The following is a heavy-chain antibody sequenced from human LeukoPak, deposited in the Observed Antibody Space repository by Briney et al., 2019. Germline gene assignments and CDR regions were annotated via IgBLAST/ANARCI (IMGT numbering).Heavy chain of an antibody. CDR1: GFTFSSYS. CDR2: ISSSSSTI. CDR3: ARDSKWELVSGDAFDI. D-gene: IGHD1-26*01. J-gene: IGHJ3*02. Sequence: QAGGSLRLSCAASGFTFSSYSMNWVRQAPGKGLEWVSDISSSSSTIYYADSVKGRFTISRDNAKNSLYLQMNSLRAEDMALYYCARDSKWELVSGDAFDIWGQGTMVTVSS. V-gene: IGHV3-48*04.